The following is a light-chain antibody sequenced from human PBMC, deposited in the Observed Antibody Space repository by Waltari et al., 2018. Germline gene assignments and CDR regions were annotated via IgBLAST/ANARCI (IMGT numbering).Light chain of an antibody. V-gene: IGKV1-39*01. Sequence: DIHMTQSPPSLSPSLGDRVTITCRTSQSISSYLNWYQQKPGKAPKLLIYDASTLQSGVPSRFSGSGSGTDVTLTISSLQPEDFATYHCQQSDSMPFTFGGGTKVEIK. CDR1: QSISSY. CDR3: QQSDSMPFT. CDR2: DAS. J-gene: IGKJ4*01.